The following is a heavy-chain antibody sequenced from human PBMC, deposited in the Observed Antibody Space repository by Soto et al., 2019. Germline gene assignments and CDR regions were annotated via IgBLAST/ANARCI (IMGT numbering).Heavy chain of an antibody. CDR2: IWYDGSNK. CDR3: ARAKGGGIAAADDYYGMDV. Sequence: GGSLRLSCAASGFTFSSYGMHWVRQAPGKGLEWVAVIWYDGSNKYYADSVKGRFTISRDNSKNTLYLQMNSLRAEDTAVYYCARAKGGGIAAADDYYGMDVWGQGTTVTVSS. D-gene: IGHD6-13*01. V-gene: IGHV3-33*01. J-gene: IGHJ6*02. CDR1: GFTFSSYG.